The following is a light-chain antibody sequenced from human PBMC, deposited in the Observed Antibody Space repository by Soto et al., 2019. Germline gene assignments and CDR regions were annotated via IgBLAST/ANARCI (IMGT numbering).Light chain of an antibody. CDR1: SSNIGAGYA. V-gene: IGLV1-40*01. CDR2: SDI. Sequence: QSVLTQPPSVSEAPRQRVGISCAVSSSNIGAGYAVHWYQQLPGTAPKLLIYSDIVCANNRPSGVPDRFSGSKSGTSASLDITGLQAEDEADYYCQSCDSSPTACFFGTGTKVTV. J-gene: IGLJ1*01. CDR3: QSCDSSPTACF.